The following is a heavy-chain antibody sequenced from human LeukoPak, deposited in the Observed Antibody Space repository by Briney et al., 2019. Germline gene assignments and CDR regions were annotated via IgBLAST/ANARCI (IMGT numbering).Heavy chain of an antibody. CDR3: ARGPVLRFLEWLLFFDY. J-gene: IGHJ4*02. CDR2: ISSSSSYI. V-gene: IGHV3-21*01. Sequence: GGSLRLSCAASGFTFSSYSMNSVRQAPGKGLEWGSSISSSSSYIYYADSVKGRFTISRDNAKNSLYLQMNSLRAEDTAVYYCARGPVLRFLEWLLFFDYWGQGTLVTVSS. CDR1: GFTFSSYS. D-gene: IGHD3-3*01.